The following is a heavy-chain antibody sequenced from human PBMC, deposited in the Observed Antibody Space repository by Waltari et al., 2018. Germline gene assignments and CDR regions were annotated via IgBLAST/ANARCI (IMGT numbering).Heavy chain of an antibody. CDR3: ASDCCGSGYRIHY. Sequence: DVHLVEYGGGLVQPRGSLRLSCTVYGFTCGSPWMHWVRQVPGKGLVWISRIDDDGSSAIYADSVKGRFTVSRDNAKNTLYLEMNNLKAEDTAVYYCASDCCGSGYRIHYWGQGTLVNVSS. J-gene: IGHJ4*02. CDR1: GFTCGSPW. D-gene: IGHD3-3*01. CDR2: IDDDGSSA. V-gene: IGHV3-74*01.